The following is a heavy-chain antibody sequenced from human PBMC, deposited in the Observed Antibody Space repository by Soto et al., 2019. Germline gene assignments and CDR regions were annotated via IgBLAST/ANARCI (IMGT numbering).Heavy chain of an antibody. CDR2: ISYDGSNK. V-gene: IGHV3-30-3*01. CDR1: GFTFSSYA. J-gene: IGHJ6*02. CDR3: ARDRAFWSGYEYGMDV. D-gene: IGHD3-3*01. Sequence: GGSLRLSCAASGFTFSSYAMHWVRQAPGKGLEWVAVISYDGSNKYYADSVKGRFTISRDNSKNTLYLQMNSLRAEDTAVYYCARDRAFWSGYEYGMDVWGQGTTVTVSS.